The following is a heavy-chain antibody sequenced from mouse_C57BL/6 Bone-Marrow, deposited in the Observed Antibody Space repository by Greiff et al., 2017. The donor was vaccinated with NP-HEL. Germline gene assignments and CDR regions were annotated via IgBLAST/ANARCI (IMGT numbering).Heavy chain of an antibody. J-gene: IGHJ4*01. D-gene: IGHD1-1*01. CDR2: ILPGSGST. CDR1: GYTFTGYW. V-gene: IGHV1-9*01. CDR3: ARGRITTVVATKNYAMDY. Sequence: QVQLQQSGAELMKPGASVKLSCKATGYTFTGYWIEWVKQRPGHGLEWIGEILPGSGSTNYNEKFKGKATFTADTSSNTAYMQLSSLTTEDSAIYYCARGRITTVVATKNYAMDYWGQGTSVTVSS.